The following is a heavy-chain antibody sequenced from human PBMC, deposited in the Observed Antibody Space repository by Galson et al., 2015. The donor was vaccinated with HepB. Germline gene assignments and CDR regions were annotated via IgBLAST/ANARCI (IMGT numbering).Heavy chain of an antibody. CDR1: GYTFTSYA. J-gene: IGHJ5*02. CDR3: ARVGEYQLLFWFDP. Sequence: SVKVSCKASGYTFTSYAMNRVRQAPGQGLEWMGWINTNTGNPTYAQGFTGRFVFSLDTAVSTAYLQISSLKAEDAAVYYCARVGEYQLLFWFDPWGQGTLVAVSS. D-gene: IGHD2-2*01. V-gene: IGHV7-4-1*02. CDR2: INTNTGNP.